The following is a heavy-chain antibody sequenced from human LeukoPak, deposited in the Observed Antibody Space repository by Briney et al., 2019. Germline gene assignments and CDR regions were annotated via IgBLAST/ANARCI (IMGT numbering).Heavy chain of an antibody. Sequence: SETLSLTCAVYGGSFSGYYWSWIRQPPGKGLEWIGYTYYSGSTNYNPSLKSRVTISVDTSKNQFSLKLSSVTAADTAVYYCARLYGGDWFDPWGQGTLVTISS. D-gene: IGHD4-23*01. CDR3: ARLYGGDWFDP. J-gene: IGHJ5*02. CDR2: TYYSGST. V-gene: IGHV4-59*01. CDR1: GGSFSGYY.